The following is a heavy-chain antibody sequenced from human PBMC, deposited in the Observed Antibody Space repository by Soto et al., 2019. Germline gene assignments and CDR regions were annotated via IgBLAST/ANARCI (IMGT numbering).Heavy chain of an antibody. CDR3: ARGLHSLFDY. V-gene: IGHV3-33*08. CDR1: GFIFSTYG. Sequence: SLRLSCAASGFIFSTYGMHWVRQAPGKGLEWVAVIWYDGNNKYYADSVKGRFTISRDNSNHTLYVQMTSLRAEDTAVYYCARGLHSLFDYWGQGTLVTVSS. CDR2: IWYDGNNK. J-gene: IGHJ4*02.